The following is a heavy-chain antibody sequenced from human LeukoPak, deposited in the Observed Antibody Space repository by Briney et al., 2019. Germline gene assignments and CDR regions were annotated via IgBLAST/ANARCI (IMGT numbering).Heavy chain of an antibody. Sequence: ASVKVSCKASGYTFTGYYMHWVRQAPGQGLEWMGWINPNSGGTNYAQKFQGRVTMTRDTSISTAYMELSRLRSDDTAVYYCAREPEDSSSWYTVDYWGQGTLVTVSS. J-gene: IGHJ4*02. CDR1: GYTFTGYY. D-gene: IGHD6-13*01. V-gene: IGHV1-2*02. CDR2: INPNSGGT. CDR3: AREPEDSSSWYTVDY.